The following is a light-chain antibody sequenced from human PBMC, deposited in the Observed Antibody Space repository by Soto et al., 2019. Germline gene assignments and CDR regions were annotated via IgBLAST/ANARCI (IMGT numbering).Light chain of an antibody. CDR2: DAS. V-gene: IGKV1-33*01. J-gene: IGKJ4*01. Sequence: DIRLTQCPSSLSASVGDRVTITCQASQDIRNYLNWYQQKPGRAPNLLIYDASNLKTGVPSRFSGSGSGTDFTFTISSLQPEDIATYYCQHYDHLPPLSFGEGTKVEIK. CDR3: QHYDHLPPLS. CDR1: QDIRNY.